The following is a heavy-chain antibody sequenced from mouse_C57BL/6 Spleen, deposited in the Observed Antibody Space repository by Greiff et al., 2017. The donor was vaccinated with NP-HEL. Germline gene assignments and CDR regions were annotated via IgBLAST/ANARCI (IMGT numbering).Heavy chain of an antibody. Sequence: QVQLQQSGAELVRPGASVKLSCKASGYTFTDYYINWVKQRPGQGLEWIARIYPGSGNTYYNEKFKGKATLTAEKSSSTAYMQLSSLTSEDSAVYFCARVYDYGSWFAYWGQGTLVTVSA. V-gene: IGHV1-76*01. CDR1: GYTFTDYY. CDR2: IYPGSGNT. J-gene: IGHJ3*01. D-gene: IGHD2-4*01. CDR3: ARVYDYGSWFAY.